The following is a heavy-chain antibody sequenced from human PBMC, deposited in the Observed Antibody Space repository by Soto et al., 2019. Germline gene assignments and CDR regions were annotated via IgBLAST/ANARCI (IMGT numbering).Heavy chain of an antibody. CDR3: ARHRRVELERRWRTYLNWFDP. Sequence: QLQLQESGPGLVKPSETLSLTCTVSGGSISSSSYYWGWIRQPPGKGLEWIGSIYYSGSTYYNPSLKSRVTISVDTSKNQFSLKLSSVTAADTAVYYCARHRRVELERRWRTYLNWFDPWGQGTLVTVSS. CDR1: GGSISSSSYY. V-gene: IGHV4-39*01. D-gene: IGHD1-1*01. CDR2: IYYSGST. J-gene: IGHJ5*02.